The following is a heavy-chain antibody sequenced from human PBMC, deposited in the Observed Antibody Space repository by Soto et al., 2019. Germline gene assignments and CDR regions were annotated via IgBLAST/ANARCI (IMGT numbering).Heavy chain of an antibody. CDR1: GGTFSSYA. J-gene: IGHJ6*02. D-gene: IGHD3-16*02. CDR3: ATMKGCYPYYYYGMDV. Sequence: QVQLVQPGAEFKKPGSSVKVSCKASGGTFSSYAISWVRQAPGQGRVWMGGIIPIFGRAHYAQKFQGRVTITPDESTRRAYMELSSLRSQDTAVYYCATMKGCYPYYYYGMDVWGQGTTVTVS. V-gene: IGHV1-69*05. CDR2: IIPIFGRA.